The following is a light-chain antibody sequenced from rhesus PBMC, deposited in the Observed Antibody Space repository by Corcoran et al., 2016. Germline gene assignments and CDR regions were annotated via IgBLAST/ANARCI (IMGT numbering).Light chain of an antibody. CDR3: QLYSDFLPLT. CDR1: ENVGTS. V-gene: IGKV3-40*03. CDR2: SAY. J-gene: IGKJ4*01. Sequence: VMTQSPATLSLSPGETAILSCRTSENVGTSLAWYHQKPGQAPKLLVHSAYFRATGVPDRFSGSGSRTEFTLTLSSLEPEDVGVYHCQLYSDFLPLTFGEGTKLELK.